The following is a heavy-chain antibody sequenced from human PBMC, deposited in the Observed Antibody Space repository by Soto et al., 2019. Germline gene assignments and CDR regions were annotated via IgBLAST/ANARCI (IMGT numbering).Heavy chain of an antibody. D-gene: IGHD2-21*02. CDR3: AHSRCGGDCLQSYSSHYYYGMDV. CDR1: GFSLSTGGVG. J-gene: IGHJ6*02. Sequence: QITLKESGHSLVKPTQTLTLTCTFSGFSLSTGGVGVGWISQPPGKAMEWLALIYWDDDKRYSPSLRSRLTVTKDTSKNQVVHRLTNLDPVYTATYYCAHSRCGGDCLQSYSSHYYYGMDVWGQGTTVTVSS. V-gene: IGHV2-5*02. CDR2: IYWDDDK.